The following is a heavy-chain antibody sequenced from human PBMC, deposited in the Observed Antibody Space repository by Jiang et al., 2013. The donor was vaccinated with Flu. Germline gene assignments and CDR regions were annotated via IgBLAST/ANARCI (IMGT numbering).Heavy chain of an antibody. D-gene: IGHD3-22*01. CDR3: AHTAMIVVVTLFDY. J-gene: IGHJ4*02. Sequence: KPTQTLTLTCTFSGFSLSTSGVGVGWIRQPPGKALEWLALIYWNDDKRYSPSLKSRLTITKDTSKNQVVLTMTNMDPVDTATYYCAHTAMIVVVTLFDYWGQGTLVTVSS. V-gene: IGHV2-5*01. CDR1: GFSLSTSGVG. CDR2: IYWNDDK.